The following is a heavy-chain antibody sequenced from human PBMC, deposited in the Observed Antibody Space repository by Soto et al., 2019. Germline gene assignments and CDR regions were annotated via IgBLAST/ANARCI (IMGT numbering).Heavy chain of an antibody. CDR1: GFIFSDFA. CDR2: ISAGGGGT. V-gene: IGHV3-23*01. Sequence: GGSLRLSCSASGFIFSDFAMNWVRQAPGKGLEWVSGISAGGGGTYYADSVKGRFTISRDNSKNTLYLQMNSLRAEDTAVYYCAKDSSSYLQTGYFDCWGQGTLVTVSS. J-gene: IGHJ4*02. D-gene: IGHD3-9*01. CDR3: AKDSSSYLQTGYFDC.